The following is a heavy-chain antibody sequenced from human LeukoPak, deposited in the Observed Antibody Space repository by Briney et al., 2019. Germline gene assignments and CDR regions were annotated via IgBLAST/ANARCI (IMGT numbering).Heavy chain of an antibody. V-gene: IGHV4-59*01. CDR3: ARSVVTLYWYFDL. D-gene: IGHD4-23*01. CDR2: IYYSGST. CDR1: GGSISGYY. J-gene: IGHJ2*01. Sequence: SETLSLTCTVSGGSISGYYYNWIRQPPGKGLQWIGYIYYSGSTNYNPSLKSRVTISLDTSKNQFSLKLSSVTTADTAVYYCARSVVTLYWYFDLWGRGTLVTVSS.